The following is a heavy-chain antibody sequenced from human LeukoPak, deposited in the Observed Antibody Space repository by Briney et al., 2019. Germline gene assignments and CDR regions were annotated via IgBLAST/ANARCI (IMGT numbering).Heavy chain of an antibody. CDR1: GFTFSGSY. CDR2: ISPNSGGT. V-gene: IGHV1-2*02. CDR3: ARELSSSGRYLY. J-gene: IGHJ4*02. D-gene: IGHD3-10*01. Sequence: ASVKVSCKPSGFTFSGSYMHSVPQAPGQGLEWMAWISPNSGGTNYVQKFQGRVTVTRDTSISTDYMEISGLTSDDTALYYCARELSSSGRYLYGAQGTLVTVSS.